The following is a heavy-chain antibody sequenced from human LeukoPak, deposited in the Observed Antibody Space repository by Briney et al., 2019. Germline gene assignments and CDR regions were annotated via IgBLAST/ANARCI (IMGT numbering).Heavy chain of an antibody. D-gene: IGHD2-2*01. J-gene: IGHJ3*02. Sequence: PSQALSLTCTVSGGSISSGGYYWSWIRQPPGKGLEWIGYIYHSGSTYYNPSLKSRVTISVDRSKNQFSLKLSSVTAADTAVYYCARYCSSTSDYFLDAFDMWGQGTMVTVSS. V-gene: IGHV4-30-2*01. CDR2: IYHSGST. CDR1: GGSISSGGYY. CDR3: ARYCSSTSDYFLDAFDM.